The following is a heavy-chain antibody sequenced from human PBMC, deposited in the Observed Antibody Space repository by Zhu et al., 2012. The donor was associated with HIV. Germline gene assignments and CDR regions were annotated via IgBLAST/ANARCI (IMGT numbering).Heavy chain of an antibody. CDR1: GGSISGFY. Sequence: QVQLQESGPGLMKPSETLSLTCTVSGGSISGFYWSWIRQPPGKGLEWIGYIHDSETTKCNPFVKSRVTLSIDTSKNQFSLNLNSLAAWDTAVYYCARDRAGTGYFDLWGLAPWSLS. D-gene: IGHD1-1*01. CDR3: ARDRAGTGYFDL. V-gene: IGHV4-59*01. CDR2: IHDSETT. J-gene: IGHJ2*01.